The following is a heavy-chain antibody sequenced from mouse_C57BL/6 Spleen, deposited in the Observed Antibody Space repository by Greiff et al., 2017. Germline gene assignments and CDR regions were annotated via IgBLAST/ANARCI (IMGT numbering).Heavy chain of an antibody. CDR1: GYTFTDYN. CDR3: ARSPGWVDY. V-gene: IGHV1-18*01. Sequence: EVQLQQSGPELVKPGASVKIPCKASGYTFTDYNMDWVKQSHGKSLEWIGDINPNNGGTIYTQKFKGKATLTVDKSSSTAYMELRSLTSEDTAVYYCARSPGWVDYWGQGTSVTVSS. CDR2: INPNNGGT. J-gene: IGHJ4*01.